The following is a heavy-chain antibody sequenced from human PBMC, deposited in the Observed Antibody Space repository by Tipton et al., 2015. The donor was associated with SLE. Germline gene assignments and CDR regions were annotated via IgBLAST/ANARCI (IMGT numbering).Heavy chain of an antibody. CDR1: GESVSGQS. J-gene: IGHJ3*02. V-gene: IGHV4-59*02. CDR3: ARDRRNVFDI. Sequence: TLSLTCTVSGESVSGQSWSWSRQPPGQGLEWIGYIFYSGSTNYSPSLKSRVTISLDTVQNHFSLKLSSVTAADTAVYYCARDRRNVFDIWGQGAMVTVSS. CDR2: IFYSGST.